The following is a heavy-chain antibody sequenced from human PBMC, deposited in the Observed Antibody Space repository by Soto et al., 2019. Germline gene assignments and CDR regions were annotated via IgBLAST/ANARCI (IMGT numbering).Heavy chain of an antibody. CDR2: INSDASHT. CDR3: ARNTVSAAGADYYGLDV. D-gene: IGHD6-13*01. CDR1: GFTFSTYW. Sequence: AGGSLRLSCAASGFTFSTYWMHWIRQVPGKGLEWVSRINSDASHTYYADSVEGRFTISRDNAKNTLHLEMNSLRADDTAVYYCARNTVSAAGADYYGLDVWGQGTTVTVSS. V-gene: IGHV3-74*01. J-gene: IGHJ6*02.